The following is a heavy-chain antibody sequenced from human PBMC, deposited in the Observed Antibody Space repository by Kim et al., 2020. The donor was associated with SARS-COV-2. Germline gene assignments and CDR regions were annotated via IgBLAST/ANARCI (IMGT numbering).Heavy chain of an antibody. D-gene: IGHD6-13*01. CDR3: AKVGSLVRYSSSLGDFDY. V-gene: IGHV3-9*01. J-gene: IGHJ4*02. CDR1: GFTFDDYA. Sequence: GGSLRLSCAASGFTFDDYAMHWVRQAPGKGLEWVSGISWNSGSIGYADSVKGRFTISRDNAKNSLYLQMNSLRAEDTALYYCAKVGSLVRYSSSLGDFDYWGQGTLVTVSS. CDR2: ISWNSGSI.